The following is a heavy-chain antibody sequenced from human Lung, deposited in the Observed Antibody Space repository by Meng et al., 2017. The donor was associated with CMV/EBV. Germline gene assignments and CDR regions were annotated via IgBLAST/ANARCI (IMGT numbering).Heavy chain of an antibody. CDR3: VRGSGREWFDP. CDR2: INQDGSEK. Sequence: EXXKISXAASGFTFSNYWMSWVRQAPGKGLEWVASINQDGSEKHYMDSVKGRFTISRDNAKNALYLEMNSLRAEDTALYFCVRGSGREWFDPWRQGTLVTVSS. D-gene: IGHD2-15*01. CDR1: GFTFSNYW. V-gene: IGHV3-7*04. J-gene: IGHJ5*02.